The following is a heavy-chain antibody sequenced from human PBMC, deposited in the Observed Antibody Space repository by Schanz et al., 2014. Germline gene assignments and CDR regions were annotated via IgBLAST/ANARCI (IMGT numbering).Heavy chain of an antibody. CDR3: ARKVVATIGGYYDN. D-gene: IGHD5-12*01. V-gene: IGHV3-23*04. CDR2: ISGSGGST. J-gene: IGHJ4*02. Sequence: ERLVESGGGLVQPGGSLRLSCAASGFTFSSYAMSWVRQAPGKGLEWVSAISGSGGSTYYADSVKGRFTISRDNSKNTLFLQMNSLRAEDTAVYYCARKVVATIGGYYDNWGQGTLVIVSS. CDR1: GFTFSSYA.